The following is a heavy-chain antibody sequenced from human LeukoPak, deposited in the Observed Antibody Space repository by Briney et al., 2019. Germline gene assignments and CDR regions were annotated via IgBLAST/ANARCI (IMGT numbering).Heavy chain of an antibody. J-gene: IGHJ3*01. V-gene: IGHV3-53*01. CDR2: IYSGGSL. CDR3: AGAYRYDAFDV. Sequence: GESLTLSCATSGFSVTRNYMSWVRQAPGKGLEWVSIIYSGGSLYYADSVRGRFTISRDISNNTVSLQMNGLRVEDTAVYYCAGAYRYDAFDVWGQGTMVTVSS. CDR1: GFSVTRNY. D-gene: IGHD5-12*01.